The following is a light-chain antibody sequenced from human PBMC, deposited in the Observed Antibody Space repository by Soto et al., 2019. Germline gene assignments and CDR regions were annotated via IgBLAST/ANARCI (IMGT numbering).Light chain of an antibody. V-gene: IGKV3-20*01. CDR2: DAS. Sequence: EFVLTQSPGTLSLSPGERATLSCRASQTVRNNYLAWYQQKPGQAPRLLIYDASSRATGIPDRFSGGGSGTDFTLTISRLEPEDCAVYYCQQCSSYPLTFGGGNKVEIK. J-gene: IGKJ4*01. CDR1: QTVRNNY. CDR3: QQCSSYPLT.